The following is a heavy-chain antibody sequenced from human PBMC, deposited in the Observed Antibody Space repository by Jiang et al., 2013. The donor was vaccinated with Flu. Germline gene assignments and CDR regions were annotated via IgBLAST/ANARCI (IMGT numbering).Heavy chain of an antibody. CDR2: INPNSGGT. CDR3: SRDGGLYVTDY. J-gene: IGHJ4*02. D-gene: IGHD3-16*01. Sequence: GAEVKKPGASVKVSCKASGYSFTNYFIHWVRQAPGQGLEWMGWINPNSGGTNYAQKFQGRVTMTRDTSISTVYVELNRLRSDDTAVYYCSRDGGLYVTDYWGQGTLVTV. CDR1: GYSFTNYF. V-gene: IGHV1-2*02.